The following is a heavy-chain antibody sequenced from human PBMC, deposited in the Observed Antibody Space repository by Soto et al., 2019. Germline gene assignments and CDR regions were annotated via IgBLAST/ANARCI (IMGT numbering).Heavy chain of an antibody. J-gene: IGHJ4*02. CDR1: GFSFISYA. D-gene: IGHD3-3*01. Sequence: GGSLRLSCAASGFSFISYAMSWVRQAPGKGLEWVSTISGSDGKTFYADSVKGRFSISRDTSKNMLYLQMNNLRGDNTAVFYCVRWSYLDYWGQGTRVTVSS. V-gene: IGHV3-23*01. CDR3: VRWSYLDY. CDR2: ISGSDGKT.